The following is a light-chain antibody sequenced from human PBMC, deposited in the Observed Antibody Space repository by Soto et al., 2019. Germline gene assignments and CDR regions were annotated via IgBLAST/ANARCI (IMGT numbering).Light chain of an antibody. CDR3: MQGTHWPPKT. CDR2: RVS. V-gene: IGKV2-30*01. J-gene: IGKJ1*01. Sequence: DVVLTQSPLSLPVTLGQPASISCKSSQSLLYRDGNTYLSWFHQRPGQSPRRLIYRVSNRDSGVQDRSSGSGSGAEFKLNTSRVEAEDVVFYYCMQGTHWPPKTFGQGTKVEIK. CDR1: QSLLYRDGNTY.